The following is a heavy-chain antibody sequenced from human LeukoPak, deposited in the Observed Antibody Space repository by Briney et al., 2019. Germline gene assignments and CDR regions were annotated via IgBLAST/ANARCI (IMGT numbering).Heavy chain of an antibody. CDR1: GFTFDDYG. CDR2: INWNGGST. D-gene: IGHD3-10*01. CDR3: ARWRFGRSTNWFGP. V-gene: IGHV3-20*01. J-gene: IGHJ5*02. Sequence: GGSLRLSCAASGFTFDDYGMSWVRQAPGKGLEWVSGINWNGGSTGYADSVKGRFTISRDNAKNSLYLQMNSLRAEDTALYHCARWRFGRSTNWFGPWGQGTLVTVSS.